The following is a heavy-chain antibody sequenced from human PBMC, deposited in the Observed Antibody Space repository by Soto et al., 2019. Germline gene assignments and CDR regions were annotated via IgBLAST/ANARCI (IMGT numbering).Heavy chain of an antibody. V-gene: IGHV1-46*03. Sequence: ASVKVSCKASGYTFTSCYMHWVRQAPGQGLEWTGIINPSGGSTSYAQKFQGRVTMTRDTSTSTVYMEMSSLGFEGMAVYYCAVGSWDYDILTGYCSFDFWGQGTLVTVSS. CDR1: GYTFTSCY. J-gene: IGHJ4*02. CDR2: INPSGGST. D-gene: IGHD3-9*01. CDR3: AVGSWDYDILTGYCSFDF.